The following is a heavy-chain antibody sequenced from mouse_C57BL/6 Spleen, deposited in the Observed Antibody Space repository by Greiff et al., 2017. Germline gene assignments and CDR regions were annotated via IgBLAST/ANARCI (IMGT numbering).Heavy chain of an antibody. J-gene: IGHJ4*01. CDR2: IYPGDGDT. D-gene: IGHD2-10*01. Sequence: VQLQQSGPELVKPGASVKISCKASGYAFSSSWMNWVKQRPGKGLEWIGRIYPGDGDTNYNGKFKGKATLTADKSSSTAYMQLSSLTSEDSAVYFCARAYRGYAMDYWGQGTSVTVSS. CDR3: ARAYRGYAMDY. CDR1: GYAFSSSW. V-gene: IGHV1-82*01.